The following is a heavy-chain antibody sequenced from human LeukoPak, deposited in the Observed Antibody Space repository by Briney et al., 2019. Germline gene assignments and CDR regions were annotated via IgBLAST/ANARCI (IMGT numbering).Heavy chain of an antibody. CDR2: IPYDGSNK. CDR1: GFTFSSYA. D-gene: IGHD2-2*01. J-gene: IGHJ4*02. V-gene: IGHV3-30*04. Sequence: AGSLRLSCAASGFTFSSYAIHWVRQPPGRWLGWEASIPYDGSNKYYADSVKGRFTISRDNSKNTLYLHMNSLRAEDTAVYYCARDLDCSSTSCYGGFCFDYWGQGTLVTVSS. CDR3: ARDLDCSSTSCYGGFCFDY.